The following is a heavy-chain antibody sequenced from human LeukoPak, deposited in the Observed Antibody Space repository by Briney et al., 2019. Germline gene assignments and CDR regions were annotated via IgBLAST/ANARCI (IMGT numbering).Heavy chain of an antibody. CDR1: GGSFSGYY. CDR3: AKIQQDAFDT. J-gene: IGHJ3*02. Sequence: SETVSLTCAVYGGSFSGYYWSWIRQPPGKGLEWIGEINHSGSTYYNPSLKSRVTISVDTSKNQFSLKLSSVTAADTAVYYCAKIQQDAFDTWGQGTMVTVSS. CDR2: INHSGST. V-gene: IGHV4-34*01. D-gene: IGHD5-18*01.